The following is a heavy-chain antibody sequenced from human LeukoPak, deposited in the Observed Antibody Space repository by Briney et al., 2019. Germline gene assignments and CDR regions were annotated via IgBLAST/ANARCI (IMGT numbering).Heavy chain of an antibody. V-gene: IGHV3-7*01. CDR1: GFTLSTYW. CDR3: ASWGAGGNS. J-gene: IGHJ4*02. CDR2: INPDGSGK. Sequence: GGSLRLSCEASGFTLSTYWTNWVRQVPGKGLDWVANINPDGSGKRYVDSVKGRFTIARDNADNPLSLQMNSLRAEDTAVYYCASWGAGGNSWGQGTLVTVSS. D-gene: IGHD3-16*01.